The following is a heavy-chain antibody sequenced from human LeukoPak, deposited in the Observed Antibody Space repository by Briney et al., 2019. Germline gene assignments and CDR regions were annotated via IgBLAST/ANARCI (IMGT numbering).Heavy chain of an antibody. J-gene: IGHJ6*02. CDR3: AVLMRHYGIDV. V-gene: IGHV4-34*01. D-gene: IGHD3-9*01. CDR2: INYDGHI. CDR1: GGSLSGNY. Sequence: SETLSLTCAVHGGSLSGNYWNWIRQTPGKGPEWLGDINYDGHINYSPSLESRLTISVASSKNQFALTLRSVTAADAAVYYCAVLMRHYGIDVWGQGTTVTVSS.